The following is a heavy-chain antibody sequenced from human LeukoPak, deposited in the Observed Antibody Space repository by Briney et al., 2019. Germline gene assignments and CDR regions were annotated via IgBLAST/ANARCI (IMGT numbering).Heavy chain of an antibody. Sequence: SVKVSCKASGGTFSSYAISWVRQAPGQGLEWMGRIIPILGIANYAQKFQGRVTITADKSTSTAYMELSSLRSEDTAVYYCARSDYYDSSGCAFDIWGQGTMVTVSS. D-gene: IGHD3-22*01. V-gene: IGHV1-69*04. CDR3: ARSDYYDSSGCAFDI. J-gene: IGHJ3*02. CDR1: GGTFSSYA. CDR2: IIPILGIA.